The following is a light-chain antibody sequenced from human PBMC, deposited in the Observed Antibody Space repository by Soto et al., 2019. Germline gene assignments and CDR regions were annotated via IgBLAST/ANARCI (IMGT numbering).Light chain of an antibody. CDR3: QQYNSFST. V-gene: IGKV1-5*03. CDR2: KAS. J-gene: IGKJ1*01. CDR1: QSISSW. Sequence: DIQMTHSPSTRSASVGERVTITFWASQSISSWMAWYQQTPGKAPKLLIYKASSLESGVPSRFSGSGSGTEFTLTISSLHPDDFATYYCQQYNSFSTFGQGTKV.